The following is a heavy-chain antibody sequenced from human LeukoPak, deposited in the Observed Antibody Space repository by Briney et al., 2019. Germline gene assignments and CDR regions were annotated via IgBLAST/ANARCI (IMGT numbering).Heavy chain of an antibody. CDR3: ARDYYDSTGYHDAFDI. CDR1: GFTFSTYA. CDR2: ISVTSSHI. V-gene: IGHV3-21*01. J-gene: IGHJ3*02. D-gene: IGHD3-22*01. Sequence: GGSLRLSCAASGFTFSTYAMNWVRQAPGKGLEWVSSISVTSSHIYYAASVKGRFIVSRDNAQKSLNLQMNSLRAEDTALYYCARDYYDSTGYHDAFDIWGQGTMVTVSS.